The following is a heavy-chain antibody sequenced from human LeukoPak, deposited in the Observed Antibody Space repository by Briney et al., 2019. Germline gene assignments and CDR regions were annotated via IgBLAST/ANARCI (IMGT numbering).Heavy chain of an antibody. CDR3: AKGGSELRYFDWLLGYFDY. CDR2: IIPILGIA. J-gene: IGHJ4*02. V-gene: IGHV1-69*04. D-gene: IGHD3-9*01. CDR1: GGTFSSYA. Sequence: ASVKVSCKASGGTFSSYAISWVRQAPGQGLEWMGRIIPILGIANYAQKFQGRVTITADKSTSTAYMELSSLRSEDTAVYYCAKGGSELRYFDWLLGYFDYWGQGTLVTVSS.